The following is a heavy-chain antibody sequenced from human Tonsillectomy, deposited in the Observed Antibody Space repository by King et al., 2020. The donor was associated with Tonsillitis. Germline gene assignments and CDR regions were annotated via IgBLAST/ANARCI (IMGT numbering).Heavy chain of an antibody. CDR2: INSDGSST. Sequence: VQLVESGGGLVQPGGSLRLSCAASGFTFSSYWMHWVRQAPGKGLVWVSRINSDGSSTNYADSVKGRFTISRDNATNTLYLQMNSLRAEDTAVYYCARQTIFGVVISLSQYNWFDPWGQGTLVTVSS. J-gene: IGHJ5*02. CDR3: ARQTIFGVVISLSQYNWFDP. D-gene: IGHD3-3*01. CDR1: GFTFSSYW. V-gene: IGHV3-74*01.